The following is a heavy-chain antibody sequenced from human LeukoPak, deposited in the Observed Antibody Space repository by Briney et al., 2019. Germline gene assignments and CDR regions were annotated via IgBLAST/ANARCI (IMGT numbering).Heavy chain of an antibody. D-gene: IGHD2-2*01. CDR1: GFTFSSYW. Sequence: GGSLRLSCAASGFTFSSYWMSWVRQAPGKGLERVANIKQDGSEKWYVDSVKGRFTISRDNAKNSLYLQMNSLRVEDTAVYYFAREFRSGDNSSWFDYWGQGTLVNVSS. CDR3: AREFRSGDNSSWFDY. CDR2: IKQDGSEK. J-gene: IGHJ5*01. V-gene: IGHV3-7*01.